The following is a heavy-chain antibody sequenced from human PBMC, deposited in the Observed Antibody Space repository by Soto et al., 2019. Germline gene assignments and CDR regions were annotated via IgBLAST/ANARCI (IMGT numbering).Heavy chain of an antibody. Sequence: QVQLQESGPGLVKPSQTLSLTCTVSGGSISSGGYYWSWIRQHPGKGLEWLGYIYYSGSTYYNPSLKSRVTISVDTSKNQFSLKLSSVTAADTAVYYCATTSLVGATVFDYWGQGTLVTVSS. D-gene: IGHD1-26*01. J-gene: IGHJ4*02. CDR3: ATTSLVGATVFDY. V-gene: IGHV4-31*03. CDR2: IYYSGST. CDR1: GGSISSGGYY.